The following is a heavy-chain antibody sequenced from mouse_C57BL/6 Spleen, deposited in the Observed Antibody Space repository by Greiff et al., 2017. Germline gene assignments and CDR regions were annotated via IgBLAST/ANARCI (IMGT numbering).Heavy chain of an antibody. J-gene: IGHJ4*01. D-gene: IGHD1-1*01. CDR2: IDREDGDT. CDR3: TYSGVSDYYGSSPYAMDY. CDR1: GFNIKDYY. V-gene: IGHV14-1*01. Sequence: VQLQQSGAELVRPGASVKLSCTASGFNIKDYYMHWVKQRPEQGLEWIGRIDREDGDTEYAPTFQGKATRPADTSSNTANLQLCILTSGDTAVYYCTYSGVSDYYGSSPYAMDYWGQGTSVTVSS.